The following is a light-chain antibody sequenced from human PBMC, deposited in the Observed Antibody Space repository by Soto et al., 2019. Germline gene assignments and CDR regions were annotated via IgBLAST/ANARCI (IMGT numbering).Light chain of an antibody. J-gene: IGKJ3*01. Sequence: GDRVTITCRASQSMSSWLAWYQQKPGKAPKFLIYDASSLESGVPSRFSGSGSGTEFTLTISSLQPDDFATYYCQQYNSYPITFGPGTKVDIK. CDR2: DAS. V-gene: IGKV1-5*01. CDR1: QSMSSW. CDR3: QQYNSYPIT.